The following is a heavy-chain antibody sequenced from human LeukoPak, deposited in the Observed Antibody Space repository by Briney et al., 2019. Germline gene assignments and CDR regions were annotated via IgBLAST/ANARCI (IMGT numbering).Heavy chain of an antibody. CDR2: IYTSGST. V-gene: IGHV4-4*07. D-gene: IGHD6-6*01. J-gene: IGHJ6*02. CDR3: ARDGQLPYYYYGMDV. Sequence: SETLSLNCTVSGGSISSYYWRWIRQPAGKGLEWIGRIYTSGSTNYNPSLKSRVTMSVDTSKNQFSLKLSSVTAADTAVYYCARDGQLPYYYYGMDVWGQGTTVTVSS. CDR1: GGSISSYY.